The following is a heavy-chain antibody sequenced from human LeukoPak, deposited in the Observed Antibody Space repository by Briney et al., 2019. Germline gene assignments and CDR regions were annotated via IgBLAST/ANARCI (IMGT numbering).Heavy chain of an antibody. D-gene: IGHD2-2*02. CDR3: ATMDSILGYTEASHVSVFDY. V-gene: IGHV3-23*05. J-gene: IGHJ4*02. CDR2: IFSSGSSP. Sequence: GGSLRHSPAASGFNLGTYAMTCVPPAPGEGVGWVSSIFSSGSSPYHTQPVRGRFTTSRDHSKNTLLLQMNSLGAEDTAIYYCATMDSILGYTEASHVSVFDYWGLGTLVTVSS. CDR1: GFNLGTYA.